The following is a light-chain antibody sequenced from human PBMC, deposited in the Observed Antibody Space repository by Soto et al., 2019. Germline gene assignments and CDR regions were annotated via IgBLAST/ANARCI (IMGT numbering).Light chain of an antibody. CDR3: QQYNDWPLT. V-gene: IGKV3-15*01. Sequence: EIVMTQSPATLSVSPGDRATLPCRASQSVRRDLAWFQQKPGQAPRLLIYGASTRATDIPVRFSGSGSGTEFSLIISSLQSEDFAIYSCQQYNDWPLTFGGGTKVEIK. J-gene: IGKJ4*01. CDR1: QSVRRD. CDR2: GAS.